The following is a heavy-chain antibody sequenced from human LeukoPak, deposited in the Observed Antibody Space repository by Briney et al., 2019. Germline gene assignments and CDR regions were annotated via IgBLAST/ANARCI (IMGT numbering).Heavy chain of an antibody. V-gene: IGHV3-23*01. J-gene: IGHJ4*02. CDR1: GFIFSSYG. CDR2: ISGNGVST. Sequence: GGSLRLSCAASGFIFSSYGMHWVRQAPGKGLEWVSGISGNGVSTYYADSVKGRFTISRDMSKNTMYLQMNSLRAEDTAIYYCTKGGRFGVREVYFDYWGQGALVTVSS. D-gene: IGHD3-16*01. CDR3: TKGGRFGVREVYFDY.